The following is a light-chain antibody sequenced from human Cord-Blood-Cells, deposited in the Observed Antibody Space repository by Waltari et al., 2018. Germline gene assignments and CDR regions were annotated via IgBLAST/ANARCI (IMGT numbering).Light chain of an antibody. V-gene: IGKV1-39*01. J-gene: IGKJ2*03. CDR1: QSISSY. Sequence: DIQMTQSPSSLSASVGDRVTITCRASQSISSYLNWYQQKPGKAPKLLIYAASSLQSGVPSRLSGSGSGTDFTLTIRSLQPEDFATYYCQQSYSTPHSFGQGNKMEIK. CDR3: QQSYSTPHS. CDR2: AAS.